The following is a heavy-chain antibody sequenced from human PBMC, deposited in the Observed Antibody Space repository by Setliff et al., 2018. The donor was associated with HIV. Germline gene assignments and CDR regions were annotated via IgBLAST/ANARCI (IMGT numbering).Heavy chain of an antibody. V-gene: IGHV1-58*01. CDR3: AVGYYYDSSGYWPNY. J-gene: IGHJ4*02. CDR2: IVVGSGNT. CDR1: GFTFISSA. Sequence: SVKVSCKASGFTFISSAVQWVRQARGQRLEWIGWIVVGSGNTNYAQKFQERVTITRDMSTSTAYMELSSLRSEDTAVYYCAVGYYYDSSGYWPNYWGQGTLVTVSS. D-gene: IGHD3-22*01.